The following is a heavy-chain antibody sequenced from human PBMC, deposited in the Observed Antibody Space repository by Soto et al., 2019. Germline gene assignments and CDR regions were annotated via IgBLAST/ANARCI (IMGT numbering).Heavy chain of an antibody. CDR2: FDPEDGET. D-gene: IGHD1-7*01. CDR3: ATDTHNWNYGDAFDI. J-gene: IGHJ3*02. V-gene: IGHV1-24*01. Sequence: ASVKVSCKVSGYTLTELSMHWVRQAPGKGLEWMGGFDPEDGETIYAQKFQGRVTMTEDTSTDTAYMELSSLRSEDTAVYYCATDTHNWNYGDAFDIWGQGTMVTVSS. CDR1: GYTLTELS.